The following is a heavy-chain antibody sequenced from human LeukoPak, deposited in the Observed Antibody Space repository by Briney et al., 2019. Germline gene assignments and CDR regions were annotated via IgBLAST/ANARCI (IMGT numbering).Heavy chain of an antibody. CDR2: IIPIFGTA. CDR1: GGTFSNYA. J-gene: IGHJ4*02. CDR3: AREEGTMIDRPLIQEWYYFDY. V-gene: IGHV1-69*13. Sequence: SVKVSCKASGGTFSNYAISWVRQAPGQGLEWMGGIIPIFGTANYAQKFQGRVTITADESTSTAYMELSSLRSEDTAVYYCAREEGTMIDRPLIQEWYYFDYWGQGTLVTVSS. D-gene: IGHD3-22*01.